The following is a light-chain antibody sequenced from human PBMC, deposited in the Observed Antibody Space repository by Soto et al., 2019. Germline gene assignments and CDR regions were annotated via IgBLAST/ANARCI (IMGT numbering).Light chain of an antibody. CDR2: AAS. V-gene: IGKV1-16*02. CDR3: QQYKGYPLT. Sequence: DIQMTQSPSSLSASVGDRVTITCRASQVIAHYLAWYQQKPGNPPKSLIFAASNLQTGVPSKFSGSGSDTDFTLTISNLQPEHSAIYYCQQYKGYPLTFGGGTKVEI. CDR1: QVIAHY. J-gene: IGKJ4*01.